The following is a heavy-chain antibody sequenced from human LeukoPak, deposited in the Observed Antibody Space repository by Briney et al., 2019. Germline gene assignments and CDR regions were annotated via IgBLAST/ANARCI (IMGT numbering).Heavy chain of an antibody. V-gene: IGHV1-69*13. CDR3: ARDYYGSGSYYCYY. J-gene: IGHJ4*02. Sequence: GASVKVSCKASGGTFSSYAISWVRQAPGRGLEWMGGIIPIFGTANYAQKFQGRVTITADESTSTAYMELSSLRSEDTAVYYCARDYYGSGSYYCYYWGQGTLVTVSS. D-gene: IGHD3-10*01. CDR2: IIPIFGTA. CDR1: GGTFSSYA.